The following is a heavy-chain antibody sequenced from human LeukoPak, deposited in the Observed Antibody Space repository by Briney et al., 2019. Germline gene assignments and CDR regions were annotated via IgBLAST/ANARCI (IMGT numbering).Heavy chain of an antibody. CDR3: AKDLGRPPRVGGIVGRESRCVRHFDY. J-gene: IGHJ4*02. CDR2: ISDSGGST. Sequence: GGSLRLSCAASGFTFDDYDMHWVRQAPGKGLEWVSAISDSGGSTYYADSVKGRFTISRDNSKNTVYLQMNSQRAEDTAVYYCAKDLGRPPRVGGIVGRESRCVRHFDYWGQGTLVTVSS. D-gene: IGHD3-22*01. V-gene: IGHV3-23*01. CDR1: GFTFDDYD.